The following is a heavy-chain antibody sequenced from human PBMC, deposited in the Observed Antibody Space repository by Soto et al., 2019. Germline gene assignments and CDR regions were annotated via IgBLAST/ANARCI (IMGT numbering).Heavy chain of an antibody. J-gene: IGHJ6*02. CDR2: TSYDGKNK. CDR3: ARGAPRSSWYRDYYYGMDV. Sequence: PGGSLRLSCAASGFTFSNYAMHWVRQAPGKGLEWVAVTSYDGKNKYDADSVKGRFTISRDNSKNTLYLQMNSLRREDTAVYYCARGAPRSSWYRDYYYGMDVWGQGTTVTVSS. D-gene: IGHD6-13*01. V-gene: IGHV3-30*04. CDR1: GFTFSNYA.